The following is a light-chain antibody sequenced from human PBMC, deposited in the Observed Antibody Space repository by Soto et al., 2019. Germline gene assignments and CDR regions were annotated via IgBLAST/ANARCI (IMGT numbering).Light chain of an antibody. CDR1: QSVSSD. CDR2: DAS. Sequence: EIVLTQSPGTLSLSPGERATLSCRASQSVSSDLAWYQQKPGRAPSLLIYDASSRAAGVPARFSGTGSGTEFTLTISSLQSEDFGVYYCHQYNNWPRTFGQGTKVDIK. J-gene: IGKJ1*01. CDR3: HQYNNWPRT. V-gene: IGKV3-15*01.